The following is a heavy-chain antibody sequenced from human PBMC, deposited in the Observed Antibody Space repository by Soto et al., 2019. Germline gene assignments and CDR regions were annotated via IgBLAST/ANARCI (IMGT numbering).Heavy chain of an antibody. CDR2: ISGSGGIT. V-gene: IGHV3-23*01. Sequence: HPGGSLRLSCTASGFTFNNYAMSWVRQGPGKGLEWVSSISGSGGITYYADSVKGRFTISRDNSKTTLYLQMNSLRAEDTAVYYCAKDKGNIAVVPAAIRPTKFYYGMDVWGQGTTVTVSS. CDR1: GFTFNNYA. D-gene: IGHD2-2*02. CDR3: AKDKGNIAVVPAAIRPTKFYYGMDV. J-gene: IGHJ6*02.